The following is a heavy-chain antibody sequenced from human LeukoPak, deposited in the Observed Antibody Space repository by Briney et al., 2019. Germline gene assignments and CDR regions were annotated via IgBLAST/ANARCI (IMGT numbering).Heavy chain of an antibody. CDR3: AKGGITMIVVVPPDYHYGMDV. D-gene: IGHD3-22*01. CDR1: GFTFSSYA. Sequence: GGSHRLSCAASGFTFSSYAMSWVRQAPGKGLEWVSGISGSGGSMYYADSVKGRITISRDNSKNTPYLQMNSLRAEDTAVYYCAKGGITMIVVVPPDYHYGMDVWGQGTTVTVSS. CDR2: ISGSGGSM. V-gene: IGHV3-23*01. J-gene: IGHJ6*02.